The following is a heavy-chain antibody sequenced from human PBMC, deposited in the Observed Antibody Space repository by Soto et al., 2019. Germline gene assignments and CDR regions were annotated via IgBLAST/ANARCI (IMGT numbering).Heavy chain of an antibody. D-gene: IGHD1-1*01. Sequence: EVQLLESGGGLVRPGGSLRLSCAASGFTFSSYAMSWVRQAPGKGLEWVSAISGSGGSTYYADSVKGRFTISRDNSKNTLYLQMNSLRAEDTAVYYCASGTSRSGPLPGRYFDYWGQGTLVTVSS. J-gene: IGHJ4*02. CDR3: ASGTSRSGPLPGRYFDY. V-gene: IGHV3-23*01. CDR2: ISGSGGST. CDR1: GFTFSSYA.